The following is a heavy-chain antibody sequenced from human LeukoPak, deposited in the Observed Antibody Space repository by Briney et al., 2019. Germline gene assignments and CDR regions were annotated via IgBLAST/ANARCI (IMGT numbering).Heavy chain of an antibody. CDR1: GFTFSSYE. CDR3: ARDLRVGAINFDY. D-gene: IGHD1-26*01. J-gene: IGHJ4*02. CDR2: ISSSGSTI. Sequence: QAGGSLRLSCAASGFTFSSYEMNWVRQAPGKGLEWVSYISSSGSTIYYADSVKGRFTISRDNAKNSLYLQMNSLRAEDTGVYYCARDLRVGAINFDYWGQGTLVTVSS. V-gene: IGHV3-48*03.